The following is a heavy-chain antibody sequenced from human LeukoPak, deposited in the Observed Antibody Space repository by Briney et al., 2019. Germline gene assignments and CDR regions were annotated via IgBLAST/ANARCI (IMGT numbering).Heavy chain of an antibody. CDR1: GGSFSGYY. J-gene: IGHJ4*02. Sequence: SETLSLTCAVYGGSFSGYYWSWIRQPPGKGLEWIGEINHSGSTNYNPSLKSRVTISVDTSKNQFSLKLSSVTAADTAVYYCASRATGYSSGWYRSYWGQGTLVTVSS. CDR2: INHSGST. V-gene: IGHV4-34*01. CDR3: ASRATGYSSGWYRSY. D-gene: IGHD6-19*01.